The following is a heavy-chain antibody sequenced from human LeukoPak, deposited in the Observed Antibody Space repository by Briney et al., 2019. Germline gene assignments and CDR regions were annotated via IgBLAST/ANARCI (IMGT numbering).Heavy chain of an antibody. CDR2: ISSSSSYT. Sequence: PGGSLRLSCAASGFTFSDYYMSWIRQAPGKGLEWVSYISSSSSYTNYADSVKGRFTISRGNAKNSLYLQMNSLRAEDTAVYYCARAAGPHTAMVLWGQGTLVAVSS. CDR3: ARAAGPHTAMVL. V-gene: IGHV3-11*06. J-gene: IGHJ4*02. CDR1: GFTFSDYY. D-gene: IGHD5-18*01.